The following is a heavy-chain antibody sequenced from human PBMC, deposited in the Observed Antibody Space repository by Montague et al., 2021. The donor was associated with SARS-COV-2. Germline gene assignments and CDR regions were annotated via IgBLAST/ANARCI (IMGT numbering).Heavy chain of an antibody. CDR1: GGSISSYY. CDR3: AGDRGRFWHFDL. CDR2: IYYSGCT. D-gene: IGHD5-12*01. Sequence: SETLSLTCTVSGGSISSYYWNWIRQSPGKGLEWIGYIYYSGCTKXNPSLKSRVTISVDTSKSQMSLRLNSVTAADTAVYYCAGDRGRFWHFDLWGRGTLVTVSS. V-gene: IGHV4-59*01. J-gene: IGHJ2*01.